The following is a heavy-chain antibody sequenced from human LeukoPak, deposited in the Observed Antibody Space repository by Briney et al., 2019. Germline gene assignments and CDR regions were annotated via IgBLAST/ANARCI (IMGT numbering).Heavy chain of an antibody. J-gene: IGHJ6*02. CDR1: GGSISSYY. CDR3: ARDGSRRNYGYYGMDV. Sequence: PSETLSLTCTVSGGSISSYYWSWLRQPPGKGLEWIGYIYYSGSTNYNPSLKSRVTISVDTSKNQFSLKLSSVTAADTAVYYCARDGSRRNYGYYGMDVWGQGTTVTVSS. D-gene: IGHD3-10*01. CDR2: IYYSGST. V-gene: IGHV4-59*01.